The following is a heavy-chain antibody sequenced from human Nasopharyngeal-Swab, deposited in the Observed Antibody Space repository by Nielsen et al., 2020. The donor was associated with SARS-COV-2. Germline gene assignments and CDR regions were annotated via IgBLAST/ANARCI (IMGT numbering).Heavy chain of an antibody. CDR2: TEIGGTT. CDR3: ARAPGPDIVVVVAAN. V-gene: IGHV3-53*01. CDR1: GLTVSSTY. Sequence: GESLKISCAVSGLTVSSTYMSWVRQAPGKGLEWVSVTEIGGTTHYADSVKGRFSISRDSSTNTLYLQMNNVRAEDTAVYYCARAPGPDIVVVVAANWGQGTLVTVSS. D-gene: IGHD2-15*01. J-gene: IGHJ4*02.